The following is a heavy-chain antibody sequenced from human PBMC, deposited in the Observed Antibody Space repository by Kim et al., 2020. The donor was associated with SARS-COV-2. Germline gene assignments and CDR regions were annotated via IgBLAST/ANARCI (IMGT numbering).Heavy chain of an antibody. J-gene: IGHJ4*02. Sequence: DYAVSVKSRITINPDTSKTQFSLQLNSVTPEDTAVYYCAREDDSSGYYIHWGQGTLVTVSS. CDR3: AREDDSSGYYIH. V-gene: IGHV6-1*01. D-gene: IGHD3-22*01.